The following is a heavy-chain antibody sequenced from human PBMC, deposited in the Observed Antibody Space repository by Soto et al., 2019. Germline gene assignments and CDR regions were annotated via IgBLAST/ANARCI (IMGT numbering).Heavy chain of an antibody. J-gene: IGHJ6*02. CDR3: ANAREPQLMRVGMDV. Sequence: EVQLLESGGGLVQPGGSLRLSCAASGFTFSSYAMNWVRQAPGKGLEWVSVIKDNGGCTYYADSVTGRFTISRDNSKNTLNLQMNSLRAEDTAIYFCANAREPQLMRVGMDVWGHGTTVTVS. V-gene: IGHV3-23*01. CDR1: GFTFSSYA. CDR2: IKDNGGCT. D-gene: IGHD1-26*01.